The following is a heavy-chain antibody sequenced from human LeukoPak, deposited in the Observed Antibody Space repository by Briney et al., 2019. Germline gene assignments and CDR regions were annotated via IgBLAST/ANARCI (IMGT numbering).Heavy chain of an antibody. CDR1: GFTFSSYW. CDR3: ARDRVAGATYADLNFDY. CDR2: IKEDGSEK. Sequence: GGSLRLSCAAPGFTFSSYWMTWVRQAPGKGLEWVANIKEDGSEKYYVDSVKGRFIISRDNAQNSVNLQMYFLRAEDTAVYYCARDRVAGATYADLNFDYWGQGTLVSVSS. D-gene: IGHD6-19*01. J-gene: IGHJ4*02. V-gene: IGHV3-7*01.